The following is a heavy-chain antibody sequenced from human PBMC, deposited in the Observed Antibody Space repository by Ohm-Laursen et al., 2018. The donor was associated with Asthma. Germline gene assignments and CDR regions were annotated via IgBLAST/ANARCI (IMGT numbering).Heavy chain of an antibody. CDR2: SGTYFDGGLK. V-gene: IGHV3-30-3*01. D-gene: IGHD3-3*01. Sequence: SLRLSCAASGFTFRSYAIHWVRQAPGKGLEWVAVSGTYFDGGLKYYADSVNGRFTVSRDDSKNTLYLQMNSLWPDDTAVYYCARDVMEWYLPAFDFWGQGTLVTVSS. J-gene: IGHJ4*02. CDR3: ARDVMEWYLPAFDF. CDR1: GFTFRSYA.